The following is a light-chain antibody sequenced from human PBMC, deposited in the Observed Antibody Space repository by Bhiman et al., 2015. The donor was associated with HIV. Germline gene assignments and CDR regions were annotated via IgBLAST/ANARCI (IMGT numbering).Light chain of an antibody. J-gene: IGLJ2*01. V-gene: IGLV1-47*01. CDR1: SSNIGKKY. Sequence: QSVVTQPPSVSGTPGQGVTISCSGSSSNIGKKYVYWYQQLPGATPTLLIYRNILRPSGVPDRFSASKSGTSAYLAISGLQSEDEADYYCCSYAASSVVFGGGTKLTVL. CDR3: CSYAASSVV. CDR2: RNI.